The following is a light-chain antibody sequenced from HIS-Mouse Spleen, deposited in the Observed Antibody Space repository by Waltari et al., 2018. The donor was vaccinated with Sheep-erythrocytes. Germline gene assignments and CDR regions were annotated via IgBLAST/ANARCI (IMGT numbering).Light chain of an antibody. CDR3: CSYAGSYNHV. CDR2: DVS. Sequence: QSALTQPRSVSGSPGQPVTISCTVTSSDVGGYTYVSWYQQHPVKAPKLMIYDVSKRPSGVPDRFSGSKSGNTASLTISGLQAEDEADYYCCSYAGSYNHVFATGTKVTVL. V-gene: IGLV2-11*01. CDR1: SSDVGGYTY. J-gene: IGLJ1*01.